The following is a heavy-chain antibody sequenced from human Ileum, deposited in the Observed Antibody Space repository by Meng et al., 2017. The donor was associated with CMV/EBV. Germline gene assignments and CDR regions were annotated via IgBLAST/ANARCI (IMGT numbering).Heavy chain of an antibody. CDR1: GFIFSNYA. D-gene: IGHD2-15*01. V-gene: IGHV3-23*01. CDR2: LSDNGGNT. CDR3: AKNPGGCSGGTCYPRD. J-gene: IGHJ4*02. Sequence: SGFIFSNYAMSWVHQAPGKGLEWVSVLSDNGGNTYYADSVKGRFTISRDNSKNTLYLQMNSLRAEDTAIYYCAKNPGGCSGGTCYPRDWGQGALSPSPQ.